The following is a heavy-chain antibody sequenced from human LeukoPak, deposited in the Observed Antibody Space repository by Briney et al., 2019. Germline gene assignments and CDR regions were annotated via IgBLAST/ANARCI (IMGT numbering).Heavy chain of an antibody. V-gene: IGHV4-59*12. D-gene: IGHD1-26*01. J-gene: IGHJ4*02. CDR3: ATTTIRLGY. Sequence: PSETLSLTCTVSGGSISSYYWSWIRQPPGKGLEWIGYIYYSGSTNYNPSLKSRVTISVDTSKNQFSLRLSSVTAADTAVYYCATTTIRLGYWGQGTLSPSPQ. CDR1: GGSISSYY. CDR2: IYYSGST.